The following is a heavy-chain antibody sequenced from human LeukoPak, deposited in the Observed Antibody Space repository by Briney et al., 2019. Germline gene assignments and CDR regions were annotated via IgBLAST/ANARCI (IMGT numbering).Heavy chain of an antibody. D-gene: IGHD2-2*01. CDR1: GYTFSSYG. V-gene: IGHV1-2*02. CDR3: ARSYCSSASCSDYMDV. Sequence: GASVKVSCKASGYTFSSYGISWVRQAPGQGLEWMGWINPNSGGKIYAQKFQGRVTMTRDTSISTAYMELSRLRSDDTALYYCARSYCSSASCSDYMDVWGKGTTVTISS. J-gene: IGHJ6*03. CDR2: INPNSGGK.